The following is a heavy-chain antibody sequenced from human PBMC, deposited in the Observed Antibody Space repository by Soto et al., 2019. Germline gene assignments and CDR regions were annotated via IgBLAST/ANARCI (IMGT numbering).Heavy chain of an antibody. CDR3: AAGDFLIAFSYRPLKSFDP. Sequence: PSETLSLTCAVSSDSISCYYWSWIRQPPGKGLEWIGYIHYTGNTNSNPSLKGRVTLSIDPSWNQFSLKLRSVTAADTAVYYCAAGDFLIAFSYRPLKSFDPSGPRT. CDR2: IHYTGNT. J-gene: IGHJ5*02. CDR1: SDSISCYY. D-gene: IGHD3-3*01. V-gene: IGHV4-59*01.